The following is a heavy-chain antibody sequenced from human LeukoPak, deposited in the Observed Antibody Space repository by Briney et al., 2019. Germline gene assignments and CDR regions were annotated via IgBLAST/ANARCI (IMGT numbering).Heavy chain of an antibody. V-gene: IGHV3-74*01. Sequence: GGSLRLSCAASGCTFSSYWMHWVRPGPGKGLVWVARINGDESRTTYADSVRDRFTISRDNAKNTLYLQMNSVRGEDTAVYYCVRGQLERPFDFYYGMDVWGKGTTVTVSS. D-gene: IGHD1-1*01. CDR2: INGDESRT. J-gene: IGHJ6*04. CDR1: GCTFSSYW. CDR3: VRGQLERPFDFYYGMDV.